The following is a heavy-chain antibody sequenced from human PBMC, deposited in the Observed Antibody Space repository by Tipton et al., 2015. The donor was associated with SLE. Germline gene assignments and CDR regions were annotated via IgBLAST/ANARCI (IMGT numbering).Heavy chain of an antibody. CDR1: GGSISSGDYY. CDR3: ARDEKYRGEFDF. V-gene: IGHV4-61*08. J-gene: IGHJ4*02. D-gene: IGHD3-10*01. CDR2: IYYSGST. Sequence: TLSLTCTVSGGSISSGDYYWSWIRQPPGKGLEWIGYIYYSGSTNYNPSLKSRVTISVDTSKNQFSLKLSSVTAADTAVYYCARDEKYRGEFDFWGQGTLVTVSS.